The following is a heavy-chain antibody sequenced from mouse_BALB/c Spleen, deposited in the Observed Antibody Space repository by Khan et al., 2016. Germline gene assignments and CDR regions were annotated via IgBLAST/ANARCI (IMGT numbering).Heavy chain of an antibody. CDR2: IWPGGST. V-gene: IGHV2-9*02. CDR1: GFSLTNSG. J-gene: IGHJ3*01. Sequence: QVQLKESGPGLVAPSQSLSITGTVSGFSLTNSGVHWIRQPPGKGLEWLGVIWPGGSTDYNSALMSRLSITKDNSQNQVFLKMISLQTDDTAMYYCARDDQDYDAWFASWGQGTRVIVSA. CDR3: ARDDQDYDAWFAS. D-gene: IGHD2-4*01.